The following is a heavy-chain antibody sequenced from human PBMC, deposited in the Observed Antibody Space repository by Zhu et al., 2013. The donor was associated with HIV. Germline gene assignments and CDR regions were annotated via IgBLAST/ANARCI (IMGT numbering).Heavy chain of an antibody. CDR2: IIPIFGTA. CDR1: GGTFSSYA. V-gene: IGHV1-69*01. J-gene: IGHJ6*02. D-gene: IGHD5-12*01. CDR3: ARGFPDIVATIRAYYYYGMDV. Sequence: QVQLVQSGAEVKKPGSSVKVSCKASGGTFSSYAISWVRQAPGQGLEWMGGIIPIFGTANYAQKFQGRVTITADESTSTAYMELSSLRSEDTAVYYCARGFPDIVATIRAYYYYGMDVWGQGTTVTVSS.